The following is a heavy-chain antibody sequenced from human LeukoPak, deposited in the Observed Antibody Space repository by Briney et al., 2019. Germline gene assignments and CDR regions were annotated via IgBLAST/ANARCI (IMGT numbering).Heavy chain of an antibody. CDR1: GFTFDDYA. CDR2: ISWNGGSI. D-gene: IGHD6-19*01. CDR3: AKDIAPPSSGTFDY. Sequence: GRSLRLSCTASGFTFDDYAMHWVRQARGKGLEWVSSISWNGGSIGYADSVKGRFTISRDDAKNSLYLQMNSLRPEDTALYYCAKDIAPPSSGTFDYWGQGTLVTVSS. V-gene: IGHV3-9*01. J-gene: IGHJ4*02.